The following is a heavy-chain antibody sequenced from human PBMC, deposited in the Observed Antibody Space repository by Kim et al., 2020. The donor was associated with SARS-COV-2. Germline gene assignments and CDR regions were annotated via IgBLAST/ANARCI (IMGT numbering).Heavy chain of an antibody. CDR3: AGGSVPGIAAAGGYWFDP. CDR2: INHSGST. V-gene: IGHV4-34*01. Sequence: SETLSLTCAVYGGSFSGYYWSWIRKPPGKGLEWIGDINHSGSTNYNPSLKSRVTISVATSKNQFSLTLSSVTAADTAFYYCAGGSVPGIAAAGGYWFDPWGQGTLVTVSS. J-gene: IGHJ5*02. CDR1: GGSFSGYY. D-gene: IGHD6-13*01.